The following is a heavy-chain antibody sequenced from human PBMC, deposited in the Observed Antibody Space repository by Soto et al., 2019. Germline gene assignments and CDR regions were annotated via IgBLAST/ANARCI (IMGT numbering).Heavy chain of an antibody. V-gene: IGHV2-5*02. J-gene: IGHJ4*02. D-gene: IGHD6-13*01. CDR1: GFSLCTKEVG. CDR2: IYWDDVK. Sequence: QITLKESGPTLAKPTQTLTLTCTFSGFSLCTKEVGVDWIRQPPEKALEWLELIYWDDVKRYSPTLKTRLTITKDTSKNQVVLTMTNMDPVDTATYSCAHIGVSRWFDFWGQGTLVTVSS. CDR3: AHIGVSRWFDF.